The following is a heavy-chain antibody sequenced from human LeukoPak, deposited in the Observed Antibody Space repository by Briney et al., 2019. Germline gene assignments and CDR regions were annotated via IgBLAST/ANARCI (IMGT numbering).Heavy chain of an antibody. CDR2: IYHSGST. D-gene: IGHD2-15*01. V-gene: IGHV4-38-2*01. Sequence: PSETLSLTCSVSGYSISSGNYWGWIRLPPGKGLRWIGSIYHSGSTYYNPSLKSRVTISVDTSKNQFSLRLSSVTAADTAIYYCARNRGGLNYGYYFDYWGQGILVTVSS. CDR3: ARNRGGLNYGYYFDY. J-gene: IGHJ4*02. CDR1: GYSISSGNY.